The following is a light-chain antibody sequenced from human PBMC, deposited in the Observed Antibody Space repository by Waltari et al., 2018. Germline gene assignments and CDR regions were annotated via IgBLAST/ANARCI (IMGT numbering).Light chain of an antibody. CDR2: DAS. CDR3: QQRSNWTPHT. V-gene: IGKV3-11*01. Sequence: EVVLTQSPATLSLSPGETATLSCRASQSVGTYLAWYQQKPGQAPRPLIYDASTRATGIPDRFRGSGSGTDFTLTISSLEAEDFAVYYCQQRSNWTPHTFGQGARLEIK. J-gene: IGKJ2*01. CDR1: QSVGTY.